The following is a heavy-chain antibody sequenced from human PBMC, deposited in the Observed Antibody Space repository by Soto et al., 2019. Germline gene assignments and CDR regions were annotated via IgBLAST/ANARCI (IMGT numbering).Heavy chain of an antibody. D-gene: IGHD3-10*01. CDR1: GGTFSSYA. J-gene: IGHJ6*02. V-gene: IGHV1-69*01. CDR3: ASSTYYYGSGSRDYYYGMDV. Sequence: QVQLVQSGAEVKKPGSSVKVSCKASGGTFSSYAISWVRQAPGQGLEWMGGIIPIFGTANYAQKFQGRVTITADESTSTDDMELSSLRSEHTAVYYCASSTYYYGSGSRDYYYGMDVWGQGTTVTVSS. CDR2: IIPIFGTA.